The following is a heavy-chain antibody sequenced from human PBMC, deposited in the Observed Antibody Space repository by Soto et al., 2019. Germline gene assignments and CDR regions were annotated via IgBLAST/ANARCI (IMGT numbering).Heavy chain of an antibody. D-gene: IGHD3-3*02. CDR2: ISAYNGNT. CDR1: GYTFTSYG. J-gene: IGHJ6*02. V-gene: IGHV1-18*04. CDR3: ARDSIFGVVIPMDV. Sequence: ASVKVSCKASGYTFTSYGISWVRQAPGQGLEWMGWISAYNGNTNYAQKLQGRVTMTTDTSTSTAYMELRSLGSDDTAVYYCARDSIFGVVIPMDVWGQGTTVTVSS.